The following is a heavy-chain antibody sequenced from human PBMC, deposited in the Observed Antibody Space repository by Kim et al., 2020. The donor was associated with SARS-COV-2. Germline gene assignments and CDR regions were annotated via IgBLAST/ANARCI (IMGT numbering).Heavy chain of an antibody. CDR2: ISSGGSTK. J-gene: IGHJ6*02. Sequence: GGSLRLSCAASGFTFSDYYMSWIRQAQGKGLEWVSYISSGGSTKFYADSVKGRFTISRDNAKNSLYLQMNSLRAEDTAVFFCARGVAGGNSYTMDVWGQGTTVTVSS. CDR1: GFTFSDYY. V-gene: IGHV3-11*04. D-gene: IGHD6-19*01. CDR3: ARGVAGGNSYTMDV.